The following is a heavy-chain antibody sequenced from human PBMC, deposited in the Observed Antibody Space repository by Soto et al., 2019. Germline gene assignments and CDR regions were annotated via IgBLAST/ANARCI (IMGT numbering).Heavy chain of an antibody. V-gene: IGHV5-51*01. Sequence: GEFLKISCKGSGYSFTSYWSGWVRQMPGKGLEWMGIIYPGDSDTRYSPSFQGQVTISADKSISTAYLQWSSLKASDTAMYYCARHSGLTNYYYYMDVWGKGTTVTVSS. CDR2: IYPGDSDT. CDR1: GYSFTSYW. J-gene: IGHJ6*03. CDR3: ARHSGLTNYYYYMDV. D-gene: IGHD1-26*01.